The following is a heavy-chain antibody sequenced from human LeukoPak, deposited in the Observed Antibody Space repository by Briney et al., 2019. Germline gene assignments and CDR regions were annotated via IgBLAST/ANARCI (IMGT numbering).Heavy chain of an antibody. V-gene: IGHV3-30*02. Sequence: PGGSLRLSCAASGFTFSTYGMHWVRQAPGKGLDWAAFIRYDGNNEYYADSVRGRFTISRDNSKNTLYLQMSSLRSEDTAVYYCAQGTSILATINNWGQGTLVTVSS. CDR3: AQGTSILATINN. J-gene: IGHJ1*01. CDR2: IRYDGNNE. CDR1: GFTFSTYG. D-gene: IGHD5-12*01.